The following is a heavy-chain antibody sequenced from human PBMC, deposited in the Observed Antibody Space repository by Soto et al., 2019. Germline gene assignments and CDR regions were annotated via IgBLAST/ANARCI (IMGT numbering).Heavy chain of an antibody. V-gene: IGHV3-30-3*01. J-gene: IGHJ6*02. CDR1: GFTFSSYA. Sequence: LRLSCAASGFTFSSYAMHWVRQAPGKGLEWVAVISYDGSNKYYADSVKGRFTISRDNSKNTLYLQMNSLRAEDTAVYYCARGLLLWFGELSPPHYYGMDVWGQGTTVTVSS. CDR3: ARGLLLWFGELSPPHYYGMDV. D-gene: IGHD3-10*01. CDR2: ISYDGSNK.